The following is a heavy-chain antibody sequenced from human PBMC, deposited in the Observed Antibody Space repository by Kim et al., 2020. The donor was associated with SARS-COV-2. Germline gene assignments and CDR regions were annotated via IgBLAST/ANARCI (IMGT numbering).Heavy chain of an antibody. D-gene: IGHD2-2*01. V-gene: IGHV1-69*06. CDR1: GGTFSSYA. Sequence: SVKVSCKASGGTFSSYAISWVRQAPGQGLEWMGGIIPIFGTANYAQKFQGRVTITADKSTSTAYMELSSLRSEDTAVYYCARLSIYCSSTSCYPYWGQGTLVTVSS. CDR2: IIPIFGTA. J-gene: IGHJ4*02. CDR3: ARLSIYCSSTSCYPY.